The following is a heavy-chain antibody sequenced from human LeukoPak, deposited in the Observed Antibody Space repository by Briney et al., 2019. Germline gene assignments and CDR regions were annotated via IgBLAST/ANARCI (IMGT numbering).Heavy chain of an antibody. J-gene: IGHJ4*02. Sequence: SVKVSCKASGGTFSSYAISWVRQAPGQGLEWMGGIIPILGTANYAQKFQGRVTITADESTSTAYMELSSLRSEDTAVYYCAREEVRGVRNFDYWGQGTLVTVSS. CDR3: AREEVRGVRNFDY. CDR1: GGTFSSYA. D-gene: IGHD3-10*01. V-gene: IGHV1-69*13. CDR2: IIPILGTA.